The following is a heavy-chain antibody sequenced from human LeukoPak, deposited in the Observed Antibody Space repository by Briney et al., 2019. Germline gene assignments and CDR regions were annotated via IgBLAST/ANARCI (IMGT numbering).Heavy chain of an antibody. J-gene: IGHJ5*02. Sequence: GGSLRLSCAASGFTFSSYWMSWVRQAPGKGLEWVAVISYDGSNKYYADSVKGRFTISRDNSKNTLYLQMNSLRAEDTAVYYCAKEVLLWFGDHYNWFDPWGQGTLVTVSS. CDR3: AKEVLLWFGDHYNWFDP. D-gene: IGHD3-10*01. CDR1: GFTFSSYW. CDR2: ISYDGSNK. V-gene: IGHV3-30*18.